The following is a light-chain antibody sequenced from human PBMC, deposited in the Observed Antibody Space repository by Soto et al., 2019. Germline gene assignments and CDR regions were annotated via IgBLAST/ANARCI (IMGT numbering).Light chain of an antibody. CDR1: QSVSSN. V-gene: IGKV3-15*01. CDR3: QQYNNWPYT. CDR2: GAS. J-gene: IGKJ2*01. Sequence: IVMTQSQATLSVSPGERATLSCRASQSVSSNLAWYQQKPGQAPRLLIYGASTRATGIPARFSGSGSGTEVTLTISSLQSEDFAIYYCQQYNNWPYTFGQGTKLEIK.